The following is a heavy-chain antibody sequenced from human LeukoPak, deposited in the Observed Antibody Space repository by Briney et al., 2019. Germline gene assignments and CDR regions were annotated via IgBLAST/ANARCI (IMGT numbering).Heavy chain of an antibody. Sequence: GGSLRLSCAASGFTFSSYTMSWVRQAPGKGLEWVSTITTSDGNTYYADSVKGRFTVSRDNSKNTLYLQMSSLRAEDTAVYYCAKDGGLWVSAHWGDSWGRGTLVTVSS. CDR1: GFTFSSYT. D-gene: IGHD7-27*01. J-gene: IGHJ4*02. CDR3: AKDGGLWVSAHWGDS. CDR2: ITTSDGNT. V-gene: IGHV3-23*01.